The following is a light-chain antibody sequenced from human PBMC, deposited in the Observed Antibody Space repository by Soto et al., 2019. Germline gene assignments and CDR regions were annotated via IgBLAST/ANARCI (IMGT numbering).Light chain of an antibody. J-gene: IGLJ1*01. CDR3: CSYAGSGTFV. V-gene: IGLV2-23*01. Sequence: VLTQPASVSGSPGQSITISCTGTSSDVGSYDLVSWYQQPPGKAPKLMIYEDTKRPSGISTRFSGSKSGNAASLTISGLQAEDEADYYCCSYAGSGTFVFGTGTKLTVL. CDR2: EDT. CDR1: SSDVGSYDL.